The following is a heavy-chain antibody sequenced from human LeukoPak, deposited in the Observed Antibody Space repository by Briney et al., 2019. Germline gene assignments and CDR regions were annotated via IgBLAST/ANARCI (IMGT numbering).Heavy chain of an antibody. CDR2: INPNSGGT. CDR3: ARVEAYCSSTSCYIGGYMDV. V-gene: IGHV1-2*02. CDR1: GYTFTGYY. J-gene: IGHJ6*03. D-gene: IGHD2-2*02. Sequence: GASVKVSCKASGYTFTGYYMHRVRQAPGQGLEWMGWINPNSGGTNYAQKFQGRVTMTRDTSISTAYMELSRLRSDDTAVYYCARVEAYCSSTSCYIGGYMDVWGKGTTVTVSS.